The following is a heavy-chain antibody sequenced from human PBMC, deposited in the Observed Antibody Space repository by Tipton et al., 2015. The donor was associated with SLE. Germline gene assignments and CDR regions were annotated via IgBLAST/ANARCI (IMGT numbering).Heavy chain of an antibody. CDR2: ISGDGATT. V-gene: IGHV3-43*02. D-gene: IGHD4-17*01. J-gene: IGHJ6*02. CDR1: GLTFENYA. CDR3: AKDMTADGDYEMDV. Sequence: GSLRLSCAASGLTFENYAMHWVRQAPGRGLEWVSLISGDGATTCSADSVKGRFTISRDNSKNSLILQMNSLRTEDTASYYCAKDMTADGDYEMDVWAKGPRSPSP.